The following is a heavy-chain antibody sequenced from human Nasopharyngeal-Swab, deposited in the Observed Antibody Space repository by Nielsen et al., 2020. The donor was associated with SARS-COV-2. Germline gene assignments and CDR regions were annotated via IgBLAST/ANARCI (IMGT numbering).Heavy chain of an antibody. Sequence: GGSLRLSFAASGFTSSDYYMTWTRQAPGKGLEWLSYISPSSSDTNYADSVKGRFTISRDNAKNSLYLHMNTLRAEDTAVYYCVRDNGYNTLDFWGQGTLVTVSS. J-gene: IGHJ4*02. CDR2: ISPSSSDT. V-gene: IGHV3-11*06. CDR3: VRDNGYNTLDF. CDR1: GFTSSDYY. D-gene: IGHD5-24*01.